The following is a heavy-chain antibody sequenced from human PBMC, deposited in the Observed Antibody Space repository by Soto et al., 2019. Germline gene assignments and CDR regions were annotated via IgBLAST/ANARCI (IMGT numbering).Heavy chain of an antibody. V-gene: IGHV6-1*01. CDR3: ARGRFKAFGI. CDR2: TYYRCKWYN. Sequence: QVQLQQSGPGLVKPAQTLSLTCAISGDSVSSNSVAWNWIRQSPSRGLEWLGRTYYRCKWYNDYGVTVKGRITITPDTSKNQFSLQLNSVTPEDTAVYYCARGRFKAFGIWGPGTMVTVSS. J-gene: IGHJ3*02. D-gene: IGHD3-3*01. CDR1: GDSVSSNSVA.